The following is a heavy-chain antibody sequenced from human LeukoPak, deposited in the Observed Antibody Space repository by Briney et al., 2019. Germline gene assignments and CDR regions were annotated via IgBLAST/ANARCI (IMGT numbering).Heavy chain of an antibody. V-gene: IGHV3-74*03. CDR1: GSTFSSYW. Sequence: GGSLRLSCAASGSTFSSYWMHWVRQAPGKGLVWVSRINSDGSRTTYADSVKGRFTISRDNAKNTLYLQMNSLRAEDTAVYYCAKKGWYYYDSSGYYTLTNFDYWGQGTLVTVSS. CDR2: INSDGSRT. J-gene: IGHJ4*02. CDR3: AKKGWYYYDSSGYYTLTNFDY. D-gene: IGHD3-22*01.